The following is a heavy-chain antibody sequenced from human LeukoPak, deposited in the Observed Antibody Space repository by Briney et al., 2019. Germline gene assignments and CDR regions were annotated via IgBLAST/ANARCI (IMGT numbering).Heavy chain of an antibody. CDR3: ARGSMDVVVTVGVPVYYYYMDV. V-gene: IGHV4-34*01. CDR1: GGSIRGYY. Sequence: SETLSLTCAIYGGSIRGYYWSCIRQPPGKGGEWRGDINHSVSTNFNPSLKSRVTISVDTSKNQFSLKLSSVTAADTAVYYCARGSMDVVVTVGVPVYYYYMDVWGKGTTVTVSS. D-gene: IGHD2-21*02. J-gene: IGHJ6*03. CDR2: INHSVST.